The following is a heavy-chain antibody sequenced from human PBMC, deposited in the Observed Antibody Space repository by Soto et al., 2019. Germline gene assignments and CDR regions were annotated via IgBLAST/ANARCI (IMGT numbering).Heavy chain of an antibody. CDR1: GFTFSSYG. D-gene: IGHD3-22*01. CDR2: ISYDGSNK. Sequence: QVQLVESGGGVVQPGRSLRLSCAASGFTFSSYGMHWVRQAPGKGLEWVAVISYDGSNKYYADSVKGRFTISRDNSKNTLYLQMNSLRAEDTAVYYCAKDGRGITMIVVDFYYFDYWGQGTLVTVSS. CDR3: AKDGRGITMIVVDFYYFDY. J-gene: IGHJ4*02. V-gene: IGHV3-30*18.